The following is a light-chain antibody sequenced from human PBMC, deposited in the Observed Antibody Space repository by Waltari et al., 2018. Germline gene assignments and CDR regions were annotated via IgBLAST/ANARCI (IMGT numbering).Light chain of an antibody. V-gene: IGKV3-20*01. Sequence: EIVLTQSPGTLSLSPGERATLSCRTSPSLSRPLAWYQQKPGQAPRLLIYDASSRATGSPGMFSGSGYGTDISLTTCRLEPEDFAVYYCQHYVTLPATFGQGTRVELK. CDR3: QHYVTLPAT. J-gene: IGKJ1*01. CDR2: DAS. CDR1: PSLSRP.